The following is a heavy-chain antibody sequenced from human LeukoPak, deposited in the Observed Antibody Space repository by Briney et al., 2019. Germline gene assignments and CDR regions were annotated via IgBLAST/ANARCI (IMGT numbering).Heavy chain of an antibody. CDR2: ISGSGGST. CDR3: AKNYGSGSYYNGLHPFDY. V-gene: IGHV3-23*01. J-gene: IGHJ4*02. CDR1: GFTFSSYA. Sequence: PGGSLRLSCAASGFTFSSYAMSWVRQAPGKGLEWVSAISGSGGSTYYADSVKGRFTISRDNSKNTLYLQMNSLRAEDTAVYYCAKNYGSGSYYNGLHPFDYWGQGTLVTVSS. D-gene: IGHD3-10*01.